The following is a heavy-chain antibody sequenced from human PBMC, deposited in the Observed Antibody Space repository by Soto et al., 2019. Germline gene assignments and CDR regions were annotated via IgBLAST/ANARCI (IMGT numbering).Heavy chain of an antibody. V-gene: IGHV1-69*06. Sequence: QVQLVQSGAEVKKPGSSVKVSCKASGGTFSSYAISWVRQAPGQGLEWMGGIIPIFGTANYAQKFQGRVTITADKSTSTAYMELSSLRSEDTAVYYCARRLDCSGASCYPGAWFDPWGQGTLVTVAS. CDR2: IIPIFGTA. J-gene: IGHJ5*02. D-gene: IGHD2-15*01. CDR1: GGTFSSYA. CDR3: ARRLDCSGASCYPGAWFDP.